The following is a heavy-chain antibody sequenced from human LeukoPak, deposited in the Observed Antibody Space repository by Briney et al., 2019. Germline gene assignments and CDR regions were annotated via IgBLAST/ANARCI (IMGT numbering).Heavy chain of an antibody. J-gene: IGHJ4*02. V-gene: IGHV3-48*03. D-gene: IGHD6-19*01. CDR3: ARESIAVAGAPFDY. CDR1: GFTFSSYE. Sequence: GGSMRLSCAASGFTFSSYEMNWVRQAPGKGLEWVSYISSGSTIYDADSVKGRFTISRDNAKNSLYLQMNSLRAEDTAVYYCARESIAVAGAPFDYWGQGTLVTVSS. CDR2: ISSGSTI.